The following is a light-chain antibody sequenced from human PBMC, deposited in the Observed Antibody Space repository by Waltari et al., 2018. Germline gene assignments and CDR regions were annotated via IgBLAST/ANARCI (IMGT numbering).Light chain of an antibody. CDR2: AVP. Sequence: QSALTQPRSVSGSPGQSVTISCTGTSSDVGGYAYVSWYQHHPGKAPKLRICAVPQRPSGVPDRFSGSKSGNTASLTISGLQAEDEADYYCCSYAGSYTHVVFGGGTKLTVL. J-gene: IGLJ2*01. V-gene: IGLV2-11*01. CDR1: SSDVGGYAY. CDR3: CSYAGSYTHVV.